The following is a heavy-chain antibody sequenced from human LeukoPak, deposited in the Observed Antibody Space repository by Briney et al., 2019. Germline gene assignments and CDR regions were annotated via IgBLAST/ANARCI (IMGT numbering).Heavy chain of an antibody. CDR1: GFTFSGYG. J-gene: IGHJ4*02. V-gene: IGHV3-30*02. D-gene: IGHD2-15*01. Sequence: GGSLRLSCAASGFTFSGYGMHWVRQAAGKGLDWVAFIRYDGSNKYYADSVEGRFTISRDNSKNTLYLQMNSQRPEDTAVYYCARRPEDCSGNSCYTAPDYWGQGTPVTVSS. CDR2: IRYDGSNK. CDR3: ARRPEDCSGNSCYTAPDY.